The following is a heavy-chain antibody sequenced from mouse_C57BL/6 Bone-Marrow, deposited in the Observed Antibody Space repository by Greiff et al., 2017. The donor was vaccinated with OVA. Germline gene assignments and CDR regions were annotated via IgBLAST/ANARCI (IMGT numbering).Heavy chain of an antibody. CDR3: TRSASIYYDYDGCFAY. CDR2: INPSSGYT. J-gene: IGHJ3*01. D-gene: IGHD2-4*01. CDR1: GYTFTSYW. Sequence: ESGAELAKPGASVKLSCKASGYTFTSYWMHWVKQRPGQGLEWIGYINPSSGYTKYNQKFKDKATLTADKSSSTAYMQLSSLTYEDSAVYFCTRSASIYYDYDGCFAYGGQEALVTVSA. V-gene: IGHV1-7*01.